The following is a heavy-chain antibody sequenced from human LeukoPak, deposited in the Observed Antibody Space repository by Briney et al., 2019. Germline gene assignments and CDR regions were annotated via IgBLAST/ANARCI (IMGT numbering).Heavy chain of an antibody. CDR2: ISYDEGNI. J-gene: IGHJ4*02. CDR3: ARDRFGYNYGSAFDY. Sequence: PGGSLRLSCAASRFTFSNYWMTWVRQAPGKGLEWVAVISYDEGNIYYADSVKGRFIISRDNSKSTLYLQMNSLKPEDTAVYYCARDRFGYNYGSAFDYWGQGTLVTVSS. V-gene: IGHV3-30*03. D-gene: IGHD5-18*01. CDR1: RFTFSNYW.